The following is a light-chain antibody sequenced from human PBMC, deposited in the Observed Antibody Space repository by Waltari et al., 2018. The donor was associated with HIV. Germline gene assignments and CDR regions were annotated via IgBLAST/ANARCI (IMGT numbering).Light chain of an antibody. Sequence: STGDRVTISCRASQGVSSYLAWYQQKPGKAPKLLIYGASTLQSGVPSRFSGSGSGTNFTLTISCLQSEDFATYFCQQYYTYPWTFGQGTKVEIK. CDR2: GAS. CDR3: QQYYTYPWT. V-gene: IGKV1-8*01. J-gene: IGKJ1*01. CDR1: QGVSSY.